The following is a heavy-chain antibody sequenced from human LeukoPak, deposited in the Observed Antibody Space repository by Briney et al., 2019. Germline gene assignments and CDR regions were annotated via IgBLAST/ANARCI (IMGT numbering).Heavy chain of an antibody. CDR1: GFTVSSNY. D-gene: IGHD3-9*01. Sequence: GGSLRLSCAASGFTVSSNYMSWVRQAPGKGLEWVSVIYSGGSTYYADSVKGRFTISRDNSKNTPYLQMNSLRAEDTAVYYCASQSYDILTGYYLWGQGTLVTVSS. CDR3: ASQSYDILTGYYL. J-gene: IGHJ4*02. V-gene: IGHV3-53*01. CDR2: IYSGGST.